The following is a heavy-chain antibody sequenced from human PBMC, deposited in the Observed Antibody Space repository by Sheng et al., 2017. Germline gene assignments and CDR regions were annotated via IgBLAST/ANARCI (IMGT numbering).Heavy chain of an antibody. Sequence: QVHLVESGGEAWSSLGGSLRLSCVASGFTFSNYVMHWVRQAPGKGLEWVAVISYVRSNKFYXDSVKGRFTISRDNSKNTLYLQMDSLRIEDTAFYFCTRSTDYFGPEGYWGQGTLVTV. V-gene: IGHV3-30*03. CDR1: GFTFSNYV. CDR3: TRSTDYFGPEGY. CDR2: ISYVRSNK. D-gene: IGHD3-10*01. J-gene: IGHJ1*01.